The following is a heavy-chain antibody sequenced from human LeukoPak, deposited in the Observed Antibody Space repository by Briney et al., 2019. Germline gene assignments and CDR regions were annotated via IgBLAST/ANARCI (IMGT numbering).Heavy chain of an antibody. Sequence: GGSLRLSCAASGFTFRNYGMHWVRQAPGKGLEWVAVISYDGSNKYYADSVKGRFTISRDNSKNTLYLQMNSLRAEDTAVYYCARDKFEEQQPHFDYWGQGTLVTVSS. D-gene: IGHD6-13*01. J-gene: IGHJ4*02. V-gene: IGHV3-30*03. CDR1: GFTFRNYG. CDR3: ARDKFEEQQPHFDY. CDR2: ISYDGSNK.